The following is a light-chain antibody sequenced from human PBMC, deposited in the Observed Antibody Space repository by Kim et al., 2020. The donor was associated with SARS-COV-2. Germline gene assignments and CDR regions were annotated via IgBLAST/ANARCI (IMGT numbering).Light chain of an antibody. CDR3: LQHSTYPIT. V-gene: IGKV1-17*01. CDR2: GAS. CDR1: QDIRND. J-gene: IGKJ5*01. Sequence: GAVGDRVPITCRASQDIRNDLGWYQQNPGRAPKRLIYGASSLQSGVPSRFSGSGSGTEFTLTISSVQPEDFATYFCLQHSTYPITFGQGTRLEIK.